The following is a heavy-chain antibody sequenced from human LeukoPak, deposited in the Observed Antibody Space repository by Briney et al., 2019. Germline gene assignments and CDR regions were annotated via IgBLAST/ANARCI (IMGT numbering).Heavy chain of an antibody. CDR1: GFTFSNAW. Sequence: PGGSLRLSCAASGFTFSNAWMSWVRQAPGKGLEWVAFIRYDGSNKYYADSVKGRFTISRDNSKNTLYLQMNSLRAEDTAVYYCARDPRSSSWYYFDYWGQGTLVTVSS. CDR3: ARDPRSSSWYYFDY. D-gene: IGHD6-13*01. J-gene: IGHJ4*02. CDR2: IRYDGSNK. V-gene: IGHV3-30*02.